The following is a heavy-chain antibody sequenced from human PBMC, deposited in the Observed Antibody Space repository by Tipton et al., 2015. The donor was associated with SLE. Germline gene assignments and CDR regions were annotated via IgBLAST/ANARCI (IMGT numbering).Heavy chain of an antibody. J-gene: IGHJ2*01. Sequence: TLSLTCAVYGGSFSGYYWSWIRQPPGKGLEWIGESNHSGSTKYNPSLKSRVTISVDTSKNQFSLKLSSVTAADTAVYYCARQGTVAPDWYFDFWGRGTLVTVSS. CDR2: SNHSGST. CDR1: GGSFSGYY. D-gene: IGHD6-19*01. V-gene: IGHV4-34*01. CDR3: ARQGTVAPDWYFDF.